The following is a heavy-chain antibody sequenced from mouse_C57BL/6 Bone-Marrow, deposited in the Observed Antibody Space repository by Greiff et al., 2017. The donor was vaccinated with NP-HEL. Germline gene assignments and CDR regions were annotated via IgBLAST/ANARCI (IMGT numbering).Heavy chain of an antibody. J-gene: IGHJ3*01. Sequence: EVMLVESGGGLVQPGGSLKLSCAASGFTFSDYGMAWVRQAPRKGPEWVAFISNLAYSIYYADTVTGRFTISRENAKNTLYLEMSSLRSEDTAMYYCAILLQRSWFAYWGQGTLVTVSA. CDR3: AILLQRSWFAY. V-gene: IGHV5-15*04. D-gene: IGHD1-1*01. CDR1: GFTFSDYG. CDR2: ISNLAYSI.